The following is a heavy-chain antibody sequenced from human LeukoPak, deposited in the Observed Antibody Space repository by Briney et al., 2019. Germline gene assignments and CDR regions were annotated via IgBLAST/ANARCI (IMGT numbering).Heavy chain of an antibody. J-gene: IGHJ4*02. CDR1: GGSISSSSYY. CDR3: ASDSSGWYYFDY. Sequence: ASETLSLTCTVSGGSISSSSYYWGWIRQPPGKGLEWIGNIYYSGSTYYNPSLKSRVTISVDTSKNQFSLKLSSVTAADTAVYYCASDSSGWYYFDYWGQGSLVTVSS. D-gene: IGHD6-19*01. CDR2: IYYSGST. V-gene: IGHV4-39*07.